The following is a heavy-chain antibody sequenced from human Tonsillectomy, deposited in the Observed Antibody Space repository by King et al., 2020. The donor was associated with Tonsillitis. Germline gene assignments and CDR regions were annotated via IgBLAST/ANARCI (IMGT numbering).Heavy chain of an antibody. CDR2: INHSGST. V-gene: IGHV4-34*01. CDR1: GGSFSGYY. J-gene: IGHJ4*02. CDR3: ARGEDYYDSSGYYRGYYFDY. Sequence: VQLQQWGAGLLKPSETLSLTCAVYGGSFSGYYWSWIRQPPGKGLEWIREINHSGSTNYNPSLKSRVTISVDTSKNQFSLKLSSVTAADTAVYYCARGEDYYDSSGYYRGYYFDYWGQGTLVTVSS. D-gene: IGHD3-22*01.